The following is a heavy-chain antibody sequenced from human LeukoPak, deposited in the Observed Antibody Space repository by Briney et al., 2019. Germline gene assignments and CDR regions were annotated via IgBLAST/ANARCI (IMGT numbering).Heavy chain of an antibody. J-gene: IGHJ4*02. Sequence: GGSLRLSCAASGFTFSNYEMNWVRQAPGKGLEWVSYISASGITIYYADSVKGRFTISRDNAKNSLYLQMNSLRAEDTAVYYCATGDDYRTFDYWGQGTLVTVSS. CDR1: GFTFSNYE. CDR3: ATGDDYRTFDY. CDR2: ISASGITI. V-gene: IGHV3-48*03. D-gene: IGHD5-24*01.